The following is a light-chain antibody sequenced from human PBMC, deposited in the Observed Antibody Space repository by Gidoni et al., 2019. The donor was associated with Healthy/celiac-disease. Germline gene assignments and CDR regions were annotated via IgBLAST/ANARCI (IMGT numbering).Light chain of an antibody. CDR3: QQYGSSPPIT. CDR1: QSVSSSY. V-gene: IGKV3-20*01. J-gene: IGKJ5*01. Sequence: EIVLTQSPGTLSLSPGERATLSCRASQSVSSSYLAWYQQHPGQAPRLLIYGASSRATGIPDRFSGSGSGTDFTLTISRLEPEDFAVYYCQQYGSSPPITFGQGTRLEIK. CDR2: GAS.